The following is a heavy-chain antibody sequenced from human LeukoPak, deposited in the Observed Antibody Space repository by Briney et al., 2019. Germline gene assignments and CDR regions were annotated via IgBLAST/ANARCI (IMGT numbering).Heavy chain of an antibody. CDR3: ARESLAGVKYYYGMDV. CDR2: IGTYSGST. V-gene: IGHV1-18*01. D-gene: IGHD2-8*01. Sequence: ASVKVSYKASGYTFTSYGISWVRQAPGQGLEWMGWIGTYSGSTNYAQKLQGRVTMTTDTSTSTAYMELRSLRSDDTAVYYCARESLAGVKYYYGMDVWGQGTTVTVSS. CDR1: GYTFTSYG. J-gene: IGHJ6*02.